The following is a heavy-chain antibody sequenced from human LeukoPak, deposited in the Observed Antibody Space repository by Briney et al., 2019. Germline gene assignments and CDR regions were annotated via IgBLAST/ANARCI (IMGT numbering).Heavy chain of an antibody. CDR1: GGSVSSGSYY. V-gene: IGHV4-61*01. J-gene: IGHJ4*02. CDR3: AGSVVDTAMEYFDY. Sequence: SETLSLTCTVPGGSVSSGSYYWSWIRQPPGKGLEWIGYIYYSVSTNYNPSLKSRFTISVETSMNQFSLKVSSVTAADTAVYYCAGSVVDTAMEYFDYWGQGTLVTVSS. D-gene: IGHD5-18*01. CDR2: IYYSVST.